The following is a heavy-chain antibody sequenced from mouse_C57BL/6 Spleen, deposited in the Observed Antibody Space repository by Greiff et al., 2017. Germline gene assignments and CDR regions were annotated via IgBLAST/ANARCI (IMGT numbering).Heavy chain of an antibody. CDR3: AREDDYDRNFDY. CDR2: INPNNGGT. V-gene: IGHV1-22*01. Sequence: VQLQQSGPELVKPGASVKMSCKASGYTFTDYNMHWVKQSHGKSLEWIGYINPNNGGTSYNQKFKGKATLTVNKSSSTAYMELRSLTSEDSAVYYCAREDDYDRNFDYWGQGTTLTVSS. J-gene: IGHJ2*01. CDR1: GYTFTDYN. D-gene: IGHD2-4*01.